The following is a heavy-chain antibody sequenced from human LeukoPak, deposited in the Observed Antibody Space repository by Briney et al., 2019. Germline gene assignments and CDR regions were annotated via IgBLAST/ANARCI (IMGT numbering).Heavy chain of an antibody. CDR1: GGSISSYY. Sequence: PSETLSLTCTVSGGSISSYYWSWIRQPPGKGLEWIGYIYYSGSTNYNPSLKSRVTISVDTSKNQFSLKLSSMTAADTAVYYCARGHSSGWPDYWGQGTLVTVSS. V-gene: IGHV4-59*01. D-gene: IGHD6-19*01. CDR2: IYYSGST. J-gene: IGHJ4*02. CDR3: ARGHSSGWPDY.